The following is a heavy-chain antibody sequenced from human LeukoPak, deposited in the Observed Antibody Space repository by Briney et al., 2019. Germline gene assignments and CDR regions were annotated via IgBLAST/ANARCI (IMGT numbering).Heavy chain of an antibody. V-gene: IGHV6-1*01. CDR1: GHSLYINSAA. Sequence: SQTLSLTYAISGHSLYINSAAWNWIRQSPSRGLEWLGRTYYRSKWYNDYAVSVKSRITINPDTSKNQFSLQLNSVTPEATAVYCCARGLVGATLWFDPWGQGTLVTVSS. J-gene: IGHJ5*02. CDR2: TYYRSKWYN. CDR3: ARGLVGATLWFDP. D-gene: IGHD1-26*01.